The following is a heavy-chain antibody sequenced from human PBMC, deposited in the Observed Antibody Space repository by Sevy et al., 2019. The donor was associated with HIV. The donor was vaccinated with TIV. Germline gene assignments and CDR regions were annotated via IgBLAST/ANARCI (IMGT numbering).Heavy chain of an antibody. CDR1: GLTFNRHW. D-gene: IGHD3-10*02. J-gene: IGHJ4*02. CDR2: ISSDGINH. V-gene: IGHV3-30*18. CDR3: TKESLRGTYIRGDFDH. Sequence: GGSLRLSCAASGLTFNRHWMSWVRQSPGKGPEWLAVISSDGINHNYAASVKGRFTIYRDNSKSLLFLQMNSLTPNDTAVYFCTKESLRGTYIRGDFDHWGQGTLVTVSS.